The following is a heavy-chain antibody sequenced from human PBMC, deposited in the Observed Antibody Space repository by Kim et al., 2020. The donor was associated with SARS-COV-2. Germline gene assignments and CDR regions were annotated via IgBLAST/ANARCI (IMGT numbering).Heavy chain of an antibody. CDR3: ARDGGNWIY. V-gene: IGHV3-66*01. CDR2: GST. J-gene: IGHJ4*02. D-gene: IGHD1-20*01. Sequence: GSTYYAYSVKGRFTISRDNSKNTLYLQMNSLRTEDTAVYYCARDGGNWIYWGQGTLVTVSS.